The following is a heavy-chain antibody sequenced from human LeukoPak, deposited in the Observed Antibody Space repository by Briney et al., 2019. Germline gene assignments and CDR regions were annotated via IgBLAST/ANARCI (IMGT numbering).Heavy chain of an antibody. D-gene: IGHD6-19*01. J-gene: IGHJ4*02. CDR2: IYHSGST. V-gene: IGHV4-4*02. CDR3: ARDLGIAVAGTRAASDY. Sequence: TASGTLSLTCAVSGGSISSSNWWSWVRQPPGKGLEWIGEIYHSGSTNYNPSLKSRVTISVDKSKNQFSLKLSSVTAADTAVYYCARDLGIAVAGTRAASDYWGQGTLVTVSS. CDR1: GGSISSSNW.